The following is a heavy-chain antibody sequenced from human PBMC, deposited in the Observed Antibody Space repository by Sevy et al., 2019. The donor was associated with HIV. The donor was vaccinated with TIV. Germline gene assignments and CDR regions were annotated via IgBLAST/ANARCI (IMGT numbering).Heavy chain of an antibody. CDR1: GFTFSSYA. CDR3: AGGRYDSSGSFDAFDI. V-gene: IGHV3-23*01. D-gene: IGHD3-22*01. CDR2: IFGSGGGT. Sequence: GGSLRLSCAASGFTFSSYAMNWVRQAPGKGLEWVSTIFGSGGGTYYADSGKGRFTISRDNSKNTLYLQMNSLRAEDTAVYYCAGGRYDSSGSFDAFDIWGQGTMVTVSS. J-gene: IGHJ3*02.